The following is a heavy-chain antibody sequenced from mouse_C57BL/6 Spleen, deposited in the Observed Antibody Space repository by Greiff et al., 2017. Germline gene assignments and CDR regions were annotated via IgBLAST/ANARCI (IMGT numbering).Heavy chain of an antibody. CDR2: IDPSDSYT. J-gene: IGHJ2*01. Sequence: QVQLQQPGAELVMPGASVKLSCKASGYTFTSYWMPWVKQRPGQGLEWIGEIDPSDSYTNYNQKFKGKSTLTEDKSTSTAYLQRSSLTSEDSAVYYCARGAVVAFDCWGKGTTLTVSS. CDR3: ARGAVVAFDC. CDR1: GYTFTSYW. V-gene: IGHV1-69*01. D-gene: IGHD1-1*01.